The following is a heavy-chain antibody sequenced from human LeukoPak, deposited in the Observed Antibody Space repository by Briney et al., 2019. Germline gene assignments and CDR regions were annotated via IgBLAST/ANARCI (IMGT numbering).Heavy chain of an antibody. Sequence: GGSLRLSCAASGFTFSNYGMSWVRQAPGKGLEWVSAISGSSDNTHYAESVKGRFTISRDNSKNTLYLQMNSLRAEDTAIYFCAKVLRWTRFDYWGQGTLVTVSS. V-gene: IGHV3-23*01. CDR2: ISGSSDNT. J-gene: IGHJ4*02. CDR3: AKVLRWTRFDY. CDR1: GFTFSNYG. D-gene: IGHD4-23*01.